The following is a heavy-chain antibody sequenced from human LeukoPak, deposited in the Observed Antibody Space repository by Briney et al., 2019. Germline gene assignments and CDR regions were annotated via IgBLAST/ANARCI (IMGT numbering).Heavy chain of an antibody. D-gene: IGHD2-2*01. CDR3: AGGPQGYCSSTSCSADY. Sequence: GGSLRISCAASGFTFSSYSMNWVRQAPGKGLEWVANIRQDGSEKYYVDSVKGRFTISRDNAKNSLYLQMNSLRAEDTAVYYCAGGPQGYCSSTSCSADYWGQGTLVTVSS. V-gene: IGHV3-7*01. J-gene: IGHJ4*02. CDR2: IRQDGSEK. CDR1: GFTFSSYS.